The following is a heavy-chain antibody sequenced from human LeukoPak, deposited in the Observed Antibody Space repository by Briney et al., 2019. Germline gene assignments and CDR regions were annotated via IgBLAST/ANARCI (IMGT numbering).Heavy chain of an antibody. Sequence: GGPLRLSCAASGFTFSTYWMTWVRQAPGKGLEWVANIKQDGSEKYYVDSVKGRFTISRDNAKNSLYLQMNSLRAEDTAVYYCARDVGAVDYWGQGTLVTVSS. CDR1: GFTFSTYW. D-gene: IGHD1-26*01. V-gene: IGHV3-7*04. CDR2: IKQDGSEK. CDR3: ARDVGAVDY. J-gene: IGHJ4*02.